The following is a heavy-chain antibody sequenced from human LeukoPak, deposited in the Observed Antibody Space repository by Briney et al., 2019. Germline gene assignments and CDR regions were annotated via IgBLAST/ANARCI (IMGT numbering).Heavy chain of an antibody. CDR2: ISGYNGNT. Sequence: AASVKVSCKASGYTFTSYGIIWVRQAPGQGLEWMGWISGYNGNTNYAQKLQGRVTMTTDTSTSTAYMELRSLRSDDTAVFYCARVRDYYYDTTTYYYFDYWGQGTLVTVSS. J-gene: IGHJ4*02. V-gene: IGHV1-18*01. CDR1: GYTFTSYG. D-gene: IGHD3-22*01. CDR3: ARVRDYYYDTTTYYYFDY.